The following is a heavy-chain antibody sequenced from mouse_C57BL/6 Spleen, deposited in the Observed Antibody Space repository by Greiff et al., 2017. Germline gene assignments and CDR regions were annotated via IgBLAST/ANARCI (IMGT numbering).Heavy chain of an antibody. CDR3: ARGDRYGSSYGWYFDV. D-gene: IGHD1-1*01. CDR1: GYTFTSYW. Sequence: QVQLQQPGAELVRPGSSVKLSCKASGYTFTSYWMHWVKQRPIQGLEWIGNIDPSDSETHYNQKFKDKATLTVDKSSSTAYMQLSSLTSEDSAVYYCARGDRYGSSYGWYFDVWGTGTTVTVSS. J-gene: IGHJ1*03. CDR2: IDPSDSET. V-gene: IGHV1-52*01.